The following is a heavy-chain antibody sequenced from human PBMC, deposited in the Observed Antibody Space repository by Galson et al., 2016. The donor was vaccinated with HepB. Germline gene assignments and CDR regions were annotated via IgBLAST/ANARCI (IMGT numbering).Heavy chain of an antibody. Sequence: SLRLSCAASGFPFDDFAMHWVRQTPKKGLEWVASITWNGKIEDYADSVKGRFTLSRDNAENSLHLQTNSLRPEDAALYYCAKDRGNLNYYHLYGMDVWGQGTTVTVSS. CDR2: ITWNGKIE. V-gene: IGHV3-9*01. CDR1: GFPFDDFA. CDR3: AKDRGNLNYYHLYGMDV. J-gene: IGHJ6*02. D-gene: IGHD3-10*01.